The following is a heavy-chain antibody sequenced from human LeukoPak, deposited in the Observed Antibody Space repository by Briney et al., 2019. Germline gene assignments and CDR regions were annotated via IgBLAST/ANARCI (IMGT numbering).Heavy chain of an antibody. CDR2: ISSSSSTI. J-gene: IGHJ5*02. CDR1: GFTFSSYS. CDR3: ARDLLTLVYSSSSSWFDP. Sequence: GGSLRLSCAASGFTFSSYSMNWVRQAPGKGLEWVSYISSSSSTIYYADSVKGRFTISRDNAKNSLYLQMNSLRAEDTAVYYCARDLLTLVYSSSSSWFDPWGQGTLITVSS. D-gene: IGHD6-6*01. V-gene: IGHV3-48*01.